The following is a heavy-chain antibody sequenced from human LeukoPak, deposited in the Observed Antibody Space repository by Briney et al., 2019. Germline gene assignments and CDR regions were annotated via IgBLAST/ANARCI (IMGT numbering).Heavy chain of an antibody. J-gene: IGHJ6*02. CDR3: ARDGGYNYGMDV. Sequence: SGGSLRLSCAASGFTFTTYGMNWVRQAPGKGLEWVSYLSGRSNSIYYAESVKGRFTISRDNAKNSLYLQMNSLRDEDTAVYYCARDGGYNYGMDVWGQGTTVTVSS. CDR1: GFTFTTYG. CDR2: LSGRSNSI. V-gene: IGHV3-48*02. D-gene: IGHD2-2*02.